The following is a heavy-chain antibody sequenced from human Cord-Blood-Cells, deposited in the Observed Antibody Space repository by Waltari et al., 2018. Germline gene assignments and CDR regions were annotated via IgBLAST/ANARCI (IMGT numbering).Heavy chain of an antibody. CDR3: ARANWDYYYYGMDV. V-gene: IGHV1-2*04. CDR1: GYTFTAYY. D-gene: IGHD7-27*01. J-gene: IGHJ6*02. Sequence: QVQLVQSGAAAKKPGASVKVSCKASGYTFTAYYMHWVRQAPGQGLEWMGWINPNIGGTNYAQKFQGWVTMTRDTSISTAYMELSRLRSDDTAVYYCARANWDYYYYGMDVWGQGTTVTVSS. CDR2: INPNIGGT.